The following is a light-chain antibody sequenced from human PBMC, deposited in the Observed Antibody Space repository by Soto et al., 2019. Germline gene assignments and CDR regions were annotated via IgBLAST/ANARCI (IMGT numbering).Light chain of an antibody. Sequence: SYELTQPPSVSVAPGKTARITCGGNNIGSKSVHWYQQKPGQAPVLVIYYDSDRPSGIPERFSGSNSGNTATLTISRVEAGDEAGYYCQVWDSSSDPPVVFGGGTKVTVL. CDR3: QVWDSSSDPPVV. CDR1: NIGSKS. CDR2: YDS. J-gene: IGLJ2*01. V-gene: IGLV3-21*04.